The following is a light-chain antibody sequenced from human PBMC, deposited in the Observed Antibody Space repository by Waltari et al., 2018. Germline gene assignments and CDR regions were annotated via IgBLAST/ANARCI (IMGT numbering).Light chain of an antibody. CDR3: NSYTSTTTPV. J-gene: IGLJ3*02. CDR1: TIAIVVYTF. CDR2: DVS. V-gene: IGLV2-14*03. Sequence: QSALTQPASVSGSLGQSIPISSLGTTIAIVVYTFFPCYHHHPGLAPKLSIYDVSNRPSGVSDRFSGSKSGNTASLTISGLQAEDAADYYCNSYTSTTTPVFGGGTKVTVL.